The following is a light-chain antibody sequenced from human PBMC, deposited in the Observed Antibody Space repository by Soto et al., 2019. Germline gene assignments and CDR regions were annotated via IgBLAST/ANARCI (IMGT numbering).Light chain of an antibody. V-gene: IGKV3-20*01. Sequence: EIVWTQSPGTLSFSPGERATVSCRASQSVSSSYLAWYQQKPGQAPRLLIYGASSRATGIPDRFSGSGSGTDFTLTISRLEPEDFAVYYCQQYGSSPWTFGQGTKVDIK. CDR1: QSVSSSY. J-gene: IGKJ1*01. CDR3: QQYGSSPWT. CDR2: GAS.